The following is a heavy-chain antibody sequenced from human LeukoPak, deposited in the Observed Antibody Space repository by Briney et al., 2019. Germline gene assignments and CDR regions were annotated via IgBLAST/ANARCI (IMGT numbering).Heavy chain of an antibody. CDR1: GGTFSSYA. CDR2: IIPIFGTA. CDR3: ARSKTSPDAFDI. V-gene: IGHV1-69*06. J-gene: IGHJ3*02. Sequence: SVKVSCKASGGTFSSYAISWVRQAPGQGLEWMGGIIPIFGTANYAQKFQGRVTITADKSTSTAYMELSSLRSEDTAVYYCARSKTSPDAFDIWGQGTMVTVSS.